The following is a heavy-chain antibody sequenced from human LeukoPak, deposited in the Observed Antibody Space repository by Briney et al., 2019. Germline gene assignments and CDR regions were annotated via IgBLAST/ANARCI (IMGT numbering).Heavy chain of an antibody. CDR1: GGSISSSSYY. D-gene: IGHD2/OR15-2a*01. V-gene: IGHV4-39*01. CDR2: IYYSGRT. J-gene: IGHJ3*02. CDR3: ARHNKAFDI. Sequence: SETLSLTCSVSGGSISSSSYYWGWIRQPPGKGLEWIGSIYYSGRTYYNPSLKSRVTISVDTSKSQFSLKLSSVTAADTAVYYCARHNKAFDIWGQGTMVTVSS.